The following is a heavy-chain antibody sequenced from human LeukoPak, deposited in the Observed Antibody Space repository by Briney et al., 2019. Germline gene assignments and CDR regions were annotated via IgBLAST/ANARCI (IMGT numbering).Heavy chain of an antibody. CDR3: ARFDILTGYSDDY. D-gene: IGHD3-9*01. CDR2: IIPIFDTA. Sequence: SVKVSCKASGGTFSSYAISWVRQAPGQGLEWMGGIIPIFDTANYAQKFQGRVTITADESTSTAYMELSSLRSEDTAVYYCARFDILTGYSDDYWGQGTLVTVSS. J-gene: IGHJ4*02. V-gene: IGHV1-69*13. CDR1: GGTFSSYA.